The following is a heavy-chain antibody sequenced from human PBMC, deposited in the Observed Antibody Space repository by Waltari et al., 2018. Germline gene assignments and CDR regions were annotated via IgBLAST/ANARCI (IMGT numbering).Heavy chain of an antibody. CDR1: GGSFSGYY. D-gene: IGHD3-3*01. CDR3: ARGRVDTIFGVVIADWYFDL. V-gene: IGHV4-34*01. J-gene: IGHJ2*01. CDR2: INHSGST. Sequence: QVQLQQWGAGLLKPSETLSLTCAVYGGSFSGYYWSWIRQPPGKGLEWIGEINHSGSTNYNPSLKSQVTISVDTSKNQFSLKLSSVTAADTAVYYCARGRVDTIFGVVIADWYFDLWGRGTLVTVSS.